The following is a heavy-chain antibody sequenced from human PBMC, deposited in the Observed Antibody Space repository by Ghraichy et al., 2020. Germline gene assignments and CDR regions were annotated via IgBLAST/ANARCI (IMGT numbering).Heavy chain of an antibody. CDR3: ARVTYYYDSSCYPYRPFDY. D-gene: IGHD3-22*01. V-gene: IGHV4-34*01. Sequence: SQTLSLTCAVYGGSFSCYYWSWIRQPPGKGLEWIGEINHSGSTNYNPSLKSRVTISVDTSKNQFSLKLSSVTAADTAVYYCARVTYYYDSSCYPYRPFDYWGQGTLVTVSS. J-gene: IGHJ4*02. CDR1: GGSFSCYY. CDR2: INHSGST.